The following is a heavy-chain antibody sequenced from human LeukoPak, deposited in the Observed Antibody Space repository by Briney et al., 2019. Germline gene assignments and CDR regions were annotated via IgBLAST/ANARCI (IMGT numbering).Heavy chain of an antibody. CDR2: ISWNSGSI. D-gene: IGHD3-10*01. V-gene: IGHV3-9*01. Sequence: GGSLRLSCAASGFTFDDYAMHWVRQAPGKGLEWVSGISWNSGSIGYADSVKGRFTISRDNAKNSLYLQMNSLRAEDTALYYCAKDPDSYGSGTYDYFDYWGQGTLVTVSS. CDR3: AKDPDSYGSGTYDYFDY. J-gene: IGHJ4*02. CDR1: GFTFDDYA.